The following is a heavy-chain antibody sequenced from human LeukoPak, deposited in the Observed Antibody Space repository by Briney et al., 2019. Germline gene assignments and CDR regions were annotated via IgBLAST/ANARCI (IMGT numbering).Heavy chain of an antibody. CDR1: GFTFSSYA. J-gene: IGHJ4*02. D-gene: IGHD6-13*01. CDR2: IYYSGST. Sequence: GSLRLSCAASGFTFSSYAMSWVRQAPGKGLEWIGSIYYSGSTYYNPSLKSQVTISVDTSKNQFSLKLSSVTAADTAVYYCARLNLIAAAGKRFDYWGQGTLVTVSS. V-gene: IGHV4-39*01. CDR3: ARLNLIAAAGKRFDY.